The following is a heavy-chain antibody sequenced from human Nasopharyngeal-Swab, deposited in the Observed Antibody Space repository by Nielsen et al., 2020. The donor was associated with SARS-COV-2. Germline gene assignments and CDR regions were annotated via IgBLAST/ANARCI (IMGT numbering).Heavy chain of an antibody. D-gene: IGHD6-13*01. CDR1: GFSFSSNA. Sequence: GGSLRLSCSASGFSFSSNAMHWVRQAPGKGLEWVSAISGSGFSTYYADSVKGRFTISRDYSKNTLYLQMNSLRAEDTAVYYCAKGAGTAPLDYWGQGTLVTVSS. V-gene: IGHV3-23*01. CDR3: AKGAGTAPLDY. J-gene: IGHJ4*02. CDR2: ISGSGFST.